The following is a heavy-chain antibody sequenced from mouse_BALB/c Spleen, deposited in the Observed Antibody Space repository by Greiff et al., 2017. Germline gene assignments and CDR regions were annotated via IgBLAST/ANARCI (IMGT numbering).Heavy chain of an antibody. J-gene: IGHJ4*01. Sequence: DVKLVESGGGLVQPGGSRKLSCAASGFTFSSFGLHWVRQAPEKGLEWVAYISSGSSTIYYADTVKGRFTISSDNPKNTLFLQMTSLRSEDTAMYYCARTARAYAMDYWGQGTSVTVSS. D-gene: IGHD3-1*01. V-gene: IGHV5-17*02. CDR2: ISSGSSTI. CDR1: GFTFSSFG. CDR3: ARTARAYAMDY.